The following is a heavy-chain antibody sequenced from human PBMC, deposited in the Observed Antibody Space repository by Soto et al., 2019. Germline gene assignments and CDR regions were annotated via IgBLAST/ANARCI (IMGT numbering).Heavy chain of an antibody. CDR1: GGSVSSGSYY. Sequence: QVQLQESGPGLVKPSETLSLTCTVSGGSVSSGSYYWSWIRQPPGKGLEWIGYIYYSGSTNYNPSLKSRVTISVDTSKNQCSRKLSSVTAADTAVYYCARAPACGGDCYPNWFDPCGQGTLVTVSS. D-gene: IGHD2-21*02. CDR3: ARAPACGGDCYPNWFDP. CDR2: IYYSGST. V-gene: IGHV4-61*01. J-gene: IGHJ5*02.